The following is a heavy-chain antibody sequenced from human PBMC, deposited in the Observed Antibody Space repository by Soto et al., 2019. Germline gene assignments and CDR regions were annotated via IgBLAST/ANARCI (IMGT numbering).Heavy chain of an antibody. J-gene: IGHJ4*02. CDR3: SFSYGRTLDY. CDR1: GCSISRRNW. Sequence: SETLSLTCDVSGCSISRRNWWMGVRHPSGKGLEGIEGIYHRRSNNYNPSLKSRVTISVEKSKNQFSMKLSSVTAAGTAVYYCSFSYGRTLDYWGQGTLLTVS. D-gene: IGHD5-18*01. V-gene: IGHV4-4*02. CDR2: IYHRRSN.